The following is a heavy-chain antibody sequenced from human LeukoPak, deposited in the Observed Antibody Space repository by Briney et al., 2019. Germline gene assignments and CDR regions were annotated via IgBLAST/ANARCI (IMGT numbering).Heavy chain of an antibody. CDR1: GYTFTSYD. Sequence: ASVKVSCKASGYTFTSYDINWVRQATGQGLEWMGWMNPNSGNTGYAQKFQGRVTITRNTSISTAYMELSSLRSEDTAVYYCARGVQTGSGWHFDYWGQGTLVTVPS. CDR2: MNPNSGNT. V-gene: IGHV1-8*03. D-gene: IGHD6-19*01. J-gene: IGHJ4*02. CDR3: ARGVQTGSGWHFDY.